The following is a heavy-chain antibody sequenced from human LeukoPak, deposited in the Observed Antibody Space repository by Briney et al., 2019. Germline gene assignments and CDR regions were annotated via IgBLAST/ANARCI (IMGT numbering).Heavy chain of an antibody. V-gene: IGHV4-4*09. Sequence: SETLSLTCTVSGGSISSYYWSWIRQPPGKGLEWIGYIYTSGSTNYNPSLKSRVTISVDTSKNQFSLKLSSVTTADTAVYYCARWVPRYFDHWDAFDIWGQGTMVTVSS. CDR1: GGSISSYY. CDR3: ARWVPRYFDHWDAFDI. J-gene: IGHJ3*02. D-gene: IGHD3-9*01. CDR2: IYTSGST.